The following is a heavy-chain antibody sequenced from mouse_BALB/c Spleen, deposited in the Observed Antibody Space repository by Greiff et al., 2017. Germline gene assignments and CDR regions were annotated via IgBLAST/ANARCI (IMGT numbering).Heavy chain of an antibody. D-gene: IGHD1-1*01. CDR2: INPYNDGT. CDR3: ARDGNYYYGSSYAMDY. CDR1: GYTFTSYV. J-gene: IGHJ4*01. V-gene: IGHV1-14*01. Sequence: EVQLQQSGPELVKPGASVKMSCKASGYTFTSYVMHWVKQKPGQGLEWIGYINPYNDGTKYNEKFKGKATLTSDKSSSTAYMELSSLTSEDSAVYYCARDGNYYYGSSYAMDYWGQGTSVTVSS.